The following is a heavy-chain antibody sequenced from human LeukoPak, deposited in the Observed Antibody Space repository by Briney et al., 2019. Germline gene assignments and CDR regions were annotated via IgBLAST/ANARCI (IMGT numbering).Heavy chain of an antibody. D-gene: IGHD6-19*01. V-gene: IGHV1-69*05. CDR2: IIPIFGTA. CDR3: ARAGHSSGWYRE. Sequence: SVKVSCKASGGTFSSYAISWVRQAPGQGLEWMGRIIPIFGTANYAQKFQGRVTITTDESTSTAYMELSSLRPEDTAVYYCARAGHSSGWYREWGQGTLVTVSS. J-gene: IGHJ4*02. CDR1: GGTFSSYA.